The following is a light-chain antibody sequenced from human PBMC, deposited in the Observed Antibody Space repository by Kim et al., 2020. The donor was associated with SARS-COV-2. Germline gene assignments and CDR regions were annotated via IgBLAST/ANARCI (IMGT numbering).Light chain of an antibody. V-gene: IGKV1-12*02. CDR1: QDITNW. J-gene: IGKJ4*01. Sequence: SASVVDRVTITCRASQDITNWLAWYQQKAGQAPKLLISAASSLQNGVPSRFSGSGSGTEFTLTISDLQPEDFATYYCQQTKILPSFGGGTKVDIK. CDR2: AAS. CDR3: QQTKILPS.